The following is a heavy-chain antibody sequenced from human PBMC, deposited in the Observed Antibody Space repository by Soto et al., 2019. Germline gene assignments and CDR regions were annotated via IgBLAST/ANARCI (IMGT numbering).Heavy chain of an antibody. CDR2: IKTDGTIT. CDR1: GFAFSNYW. Sequence: EVQLVESGGGLVQPGESLRLSCEASGFAFSNYWMHWVRQAPGKRPVWISRIKTDGTITNYADYVKGRFSVSRDNAKNTLFLQMNSLTAEDTAMYYCARNWNGVDYWGQGTLVTVSS. CDR3: ARNWNGVDY. V-gene: IGHV3-74*01. D-gene: IGHD1-1*01. J-gene: IGHJ4*02.